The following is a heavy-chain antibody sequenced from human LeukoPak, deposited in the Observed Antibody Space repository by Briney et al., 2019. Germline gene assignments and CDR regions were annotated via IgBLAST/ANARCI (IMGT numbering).Heavy chain of an antibody. Sequence: ASVKVSCKASGYTFTGYYMHWVRQATGLGLEWMGWINPNSGGTNYAQKFQGRVTMTRDTSISTAYMELSRLRSDDTAVYYCARDPMTTVTNGAFMDVWGKGTTVTVSS. CDR3: ARDPMTTVTNGAFMDV. CDR2: INPNSGGT. J-gene: IGHJ6*04. V-gene: IGHV1-2*02. CDR1: GYTFTGYY. D-gene: IGHD4-17*01.